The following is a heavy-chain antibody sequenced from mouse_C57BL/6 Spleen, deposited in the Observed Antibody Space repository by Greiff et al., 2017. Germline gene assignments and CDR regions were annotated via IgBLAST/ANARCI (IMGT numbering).Heavy chain of an antibody. CDR2: INPGSGGT. CDR1: GYAFTNYL. CDR3: ARFTIYYDYDGWYFDV. J-gene: IGHJ1*03. Sequence: QVQLQQSGAELVRPGTSVKVSCKASGYAFTNYLIEWVKQRPGQGLEWIGVINPGSGGTTYNEKFKGKATLTADKSSSTAYMQLSSLTSEDSAVYFCARFTIYYDYDGWYFDVWGTGTTVTVSS. D-gene: IGHD2-4*01. V-gene: IGHV1-54*01.